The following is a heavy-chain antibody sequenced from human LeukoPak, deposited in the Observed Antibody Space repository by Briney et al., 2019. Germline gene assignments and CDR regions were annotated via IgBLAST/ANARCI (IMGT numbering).Heavy chain of an antibody. CDR1: GFTVSSNY. Sequence: QPGGSLRLSCVPSGFTVSSNYMSWVRRAPGKGLQWVSVLYSDGSTYYADSVKGRFIISRDNSKNTLYLQMNSLRVEDTAVYYCARDRGYSSDWGQGTLVTVSS. J-gene: IGHJ4*02. V-gene: IGHV3-66*01. CDR3: ARDRGYSSD. D-gene: IGHD6-19*01. CDR2: LYSDGST.